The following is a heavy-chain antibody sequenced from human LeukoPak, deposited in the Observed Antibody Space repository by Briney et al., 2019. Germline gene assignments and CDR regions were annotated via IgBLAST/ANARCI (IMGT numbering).Heavy chain of an antibody. V-gene: IGHV1-69*05. CDR1: GGTFSSYA. J-gene: IGHJ3*02. D-gene: IGHD3-16*01. CDR3: ARVGPPGGAFDI. Sequence: GASVKVSCKASGGTFSSYAISWVRQAPGQGLEWMGGIIPIFGTANYAQKFQGRVTITTDESTSTAYMELSSLRSEDTAVYYCARVGPPGGAFDIWGQGTMVTVSS. CDR2: IIPIFGTA.